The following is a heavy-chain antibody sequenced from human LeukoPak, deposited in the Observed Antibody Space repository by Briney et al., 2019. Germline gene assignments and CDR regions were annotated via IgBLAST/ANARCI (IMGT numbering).Heavy chain of an antibody. CDR1: GGTFSSYA. D-gene: IGHD2-2*01. CDR3: AREKGYCSSTSCSPDY. V-gene: IGHV1-69*13. J-gene: IGHJ4*02. CDR2: IIPIFGTA. Sequence: SVKVSCKASGGTFSSYAISWVRQAPGQGLEWMGGIIPIFGTANYAQKFQGRVTITADESTSTAYMELSSPRSEDTAVYYCAREKGYCSSTSCSPDYWGQGTLVTVSS.